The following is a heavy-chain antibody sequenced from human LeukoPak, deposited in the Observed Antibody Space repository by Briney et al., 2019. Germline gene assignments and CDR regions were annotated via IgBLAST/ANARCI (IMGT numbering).Heavy chain of an antibody. CDR1: GYTFTGYY. D-gene: IGHD6-19*01. CDR2: INPNSGGT. CDR3: ARDLTDSGWNFDY. J-gene: IGHJ4*02. V-gene: IGHV1-2*02. Sequence: ASVKVSCKASGYTFTGYYMHWVRQAPGQGVEWMGWINPNSGGTNYAQKFQGRVTMTRDTSISTAYMELSRLRSDDTAVYYCARDLTDSGWNFDYWGQGTLVTVSS.